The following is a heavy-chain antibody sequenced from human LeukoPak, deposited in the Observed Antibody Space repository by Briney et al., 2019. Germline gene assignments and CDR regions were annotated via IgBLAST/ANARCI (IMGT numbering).Heavy chain of an antibody. Sequence: SETLSLTCAVYGGSFSGYYWSWIRQPPGKGLEWIGEINHSGSTNYNPSLKSRVTISVDTSKNQFSLKLKSVTAADTAVYYCARSSEGRYYYDSSGYSYYYYMDVWGKGTTGTISS. CDR2: INHSGST. J-gene: IGHJ6*03. V-gene: IGHV4-34*01. D-gene: IGHD3-22*01. CDR1: GGSFSGYY. CDR3: ARSSEGRYYYDSSGYSYYYYMDV.